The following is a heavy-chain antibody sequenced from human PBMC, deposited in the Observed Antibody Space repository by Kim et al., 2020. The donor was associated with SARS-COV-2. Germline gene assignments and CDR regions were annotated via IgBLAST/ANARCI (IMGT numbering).Heavy chain of an antibody. J-gene: IGHJ5*02. Sequence: GGSLRLSCSASGFNLNDYYINWIRQSPPKGLEWLSYISPSSPYTYYADSVKGRFTISRDSANNVVYLQMNSLRADDTAVYYCASGAYSDFWSGSFTCFDP. CDR3: ASGAYSDFWSGSFTCFDP. D-gene: IGHD3-3*01. CDR2: ISPSSPYT. CDR1: GFNLNDYY. V-gene: IGHV3-11*03.